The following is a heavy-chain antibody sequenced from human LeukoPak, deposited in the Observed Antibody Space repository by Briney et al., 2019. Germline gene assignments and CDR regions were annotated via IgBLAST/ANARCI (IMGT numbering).Heavy chain of an antibody. CDR1: GFTFSSYG. V-gene: IGHV3-30*18. J-gene: IGHJ4*02. D-gene: IGHD5-24*01. CDR2: ISYDGSNK. Sequence: PGRSLRLSCAASGFTFSSYGMHWVRQAPGKGLEWVAVISYDGSNKYYAGSVKGRFTISRDNSKNTLYLQMNSLRAEDTAVYYCAKDGLWLLDYWGQGTRVTVSS. CDR3: AKDGLWLLDY.